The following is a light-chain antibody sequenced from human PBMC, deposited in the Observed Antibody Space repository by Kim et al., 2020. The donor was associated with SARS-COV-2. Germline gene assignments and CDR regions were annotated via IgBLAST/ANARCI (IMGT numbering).Light chain of an antibody. CDR3: QAWDSRSYVV. CDR2: QDN. Sequence: SSELTQPPSVSVSPGQTASITCSGDKLGDKYAYWYQQKPGQSPVVVIYQDNKRPSGIPERFSGSNSGNTATLTISGTQAMDEADYYCQAWDSRSYVVFGGGTQLTV. J-gene: IGLJ2*01. CDR1: KLGDKY. V-gene: IGLV3-1*01.